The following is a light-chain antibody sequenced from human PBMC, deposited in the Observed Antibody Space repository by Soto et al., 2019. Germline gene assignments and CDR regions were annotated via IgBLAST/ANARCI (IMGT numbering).Light chain of an antibody. CDR1: QSVSSN. Sequence: EIVVTQSPATLSGSTVARAALSCRASQSVSSNLAWYQQKPGQAPRLLISGASTRATGIPARFSGSGSGTEFTLTISSLQSEDFSVFCCQQCNNWSVWT. V-gene: IGKV3-15*01. J-gene: IGKJ1*01. CDR2: GAS. CDR3: QQCNNWSVWT.